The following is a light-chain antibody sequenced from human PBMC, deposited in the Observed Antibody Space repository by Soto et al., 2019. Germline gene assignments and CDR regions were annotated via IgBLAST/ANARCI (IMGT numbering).Light chain of an antibody. J-gene: IGLJ1*01. V-gene: IGLV2-14*01. Sequence: QSVLTQPASVSGSPGQSITISCTGTSSDVGGYNYVSWYQQHPGKAPKLMIYDVSNRPSGVSNRFSGSKSGNTASLTISGLQAEDEAEYYCSSYTSSITLNLVFGTGTKLTVL. CDR2: DVS. CDR3: SSYTSSITLNLV. CDR1: SSDVGGYNY.